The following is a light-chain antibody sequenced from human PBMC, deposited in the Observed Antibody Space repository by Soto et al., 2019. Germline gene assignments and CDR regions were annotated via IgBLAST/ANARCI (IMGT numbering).Light chain of an antibody. CDR2: AAS. J-gene: IGKJ5*01. CDR3: QQSYITPPIT. Sequence: DIKMTQSPYSLFSSVVDRVTITCRASQDIRTYINGYQQKSVKVPKLLIYAASSLQSGVPSRFSGSGYVTDFTLTIDGLQPEDFAVYYCQQSYITPPITFGQATRLEI. CDR1: QDIRTY. V-gene: IGKV1-39*01.